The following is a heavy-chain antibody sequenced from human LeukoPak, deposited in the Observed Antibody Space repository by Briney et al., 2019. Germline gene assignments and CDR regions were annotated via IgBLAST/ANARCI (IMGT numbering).Heavy chain of an antibody. J-gene: IGHJ4*02. CDR2: ISYDGSNK. D-gene: IGHD6-13*01. CDR3: ARDRDSSSLFDY. V-gene: IGHV3-30-3*01. Sequence: GGSLRLSCAASGFTFSSYAMHWDRQAPGKGLEWVAVISYDGSNKYYADSVKGRFTISRDNSKNTLYLQMNSLRAEDTAVYYCARDRDSSSLFDYWGQGTLVTVSS. CDR1: GFTFSSYA.